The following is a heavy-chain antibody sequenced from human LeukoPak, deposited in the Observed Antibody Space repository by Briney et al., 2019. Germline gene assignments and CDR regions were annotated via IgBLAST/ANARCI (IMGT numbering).Heavy chain of an antibody. CDR3: ARGSWSSSIDY. Sequence: SETLSRNCTVSGGSISSGDYYWSWIRQPPGKGLEYIGYIYYSGSTYYNPSLKSRITISVDTSKNQFSLKLSSVTAADTAVYYCARGSWSSSIDYWGQGTLVTVSS. D-gene: IGHD6-6*01. CDR2: IYYSGST. J-gene: IGHJ4*02. CDR1: GGSISSGDYY. V-gene: IGHV4-30-4*01.